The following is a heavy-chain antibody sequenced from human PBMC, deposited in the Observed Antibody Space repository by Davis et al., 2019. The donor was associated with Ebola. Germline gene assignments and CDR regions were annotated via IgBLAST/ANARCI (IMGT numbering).Heavy chain of an antibody. CDR1: GGSISSSSYY. V-gene: IGHV4-39*07. Sequence: SETLSLTCTVSGGSISSSSYYWGWIRQPPGKGLEWIGEINHSGSTNYNPSLKSRVNISVDTSKNQFSLKRSSVTAADTAVYYCARSDRYYGSGSYYGSITYYYYYGMDVWGQGTTVTVSS. J-gene: IGHJ6*02. CDR2: INHSGST. CDR3: ARSDRYYGSGSYYGSITYYYYYGMDV. D-gene: IGHD3-10*01.